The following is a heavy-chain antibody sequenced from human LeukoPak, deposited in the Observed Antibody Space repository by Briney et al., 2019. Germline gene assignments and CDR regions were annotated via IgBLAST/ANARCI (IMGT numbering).Heavy chain of an antibody. D-gene: IGHD3-10*01. J-gene: IGHJ4*02. CDR2: ITGDGNTT. CDR3: VRSRGGRDAWDLGY. V-gene: IGHV3-43*02. CDR1: GFRFDDHA. Sequence: GESLRLSCAASGFRFDDHAMHWVRQTLGKGLEWISLITGDGNTTLYADSVKGRFTISRDNSKNSLYLQMNSLTTEDIALYYCVRSRGGRDAWDLGYWGQGTQVTVSS.